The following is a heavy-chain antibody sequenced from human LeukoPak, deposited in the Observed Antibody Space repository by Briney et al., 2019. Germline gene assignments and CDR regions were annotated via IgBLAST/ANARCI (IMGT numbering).Heavy chain of an antibody. CDR2: IKSKTDGGTT. D-gene: IGHD5-18*01. J-gene: IGHJ4*02. CDR1: GFTFSNAW. V-gene: IGHV3-15*01. CDR3: TTEDDSYGVDY. Sequence: GGSLRLSCAVSGFTFSNAWMSWVREAPGKGQEWVGRIKSKTDGGTTDYAAPVKGRFTISRDDSKNTLYLQMNSLKTEDTAVYYCTTEDDSYGVDYWGQGTLVTVSS.